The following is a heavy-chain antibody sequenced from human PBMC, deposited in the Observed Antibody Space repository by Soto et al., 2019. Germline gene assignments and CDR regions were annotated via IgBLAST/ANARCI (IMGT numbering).Heavy chain of an antibody. V-gene: IGHV3-23*01. CDR2: ISGSGGST. J-gene: IGHJ2*01. Sequence: EVQLLETGGGLVQPGGSLRLSCAASGFTFNSYAMNWVRQAPGKGLEWVSVISGSGGSTYYADSVKGRFTISRDNSKNTLYLQMNSLRAEDTAVYYCAKRTVRWYFDLWGRGTLVTVSS. CDR1: GFTFNSYA. D-gene: IGHD4-17*01. CDR3: AKRTVRWYFDL.